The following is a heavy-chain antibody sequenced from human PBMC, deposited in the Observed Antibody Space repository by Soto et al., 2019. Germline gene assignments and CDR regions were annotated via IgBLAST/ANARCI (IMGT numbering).Heavy chain of an antibody. J-gene: IGHJ6*02. V-gene: IGHV3-23*01. D-gene: IGHD3-10*01. Sequence: EVQLLESGGGLVQPGGSLRLSCGASGFTLSNYPMNWVRQRPGKGLEWVSFISGSGDITYYANSVKGRFTISRDNPKSTLYLQMNDLRAEDTAIYYCRLWFGVSAASSYGLDVWGQGTTVAVSS. CDR2: ISGSGDIT. CDR3: RLWFGVSAASSYGLDV. CDR1: GFTLSNYP.